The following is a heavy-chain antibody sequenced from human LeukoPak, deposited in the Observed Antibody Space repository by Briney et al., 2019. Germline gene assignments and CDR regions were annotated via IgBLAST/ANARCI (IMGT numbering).Heavy chain of an antibody. V-gene: IGHV1-24*01. D-gene: IGHD3-3*01. Sequence: ASVKVSCKVSGYTLTELSMHWVRQAPGKGLEWMGGFDPEDGETIYAQKFQGRVTMTEDTSTDTAYMELSSLRSEDTAVYYCATFTHRRDSGLQVTISGPTGFDPWGQGTLVTVSS. J-gene: IGHJ5*02. CDR3: ATFTHRRDSGLQVTISGPTGFDP. CDR2: FDPEDGET. CDR1: GYTLTELS.